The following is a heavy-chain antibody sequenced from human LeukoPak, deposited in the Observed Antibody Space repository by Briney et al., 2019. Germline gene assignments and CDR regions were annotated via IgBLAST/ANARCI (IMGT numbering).Heavy chain of an antibody. Sequence: GGSLRLSCAASGFTFSNYAMHWVRQAPGKGLEWVAVILYDGTNKYYAESVKGRFTISRDNPKNTLYLQMNSLRAEDTAVYYCAKDSAFYYIDVWGKGTTVIISS. CDR2: ILYDGTNK. CDR1: GFTFSNYA. J-gene: IGHJ6*03. V-gene: IGHV3-30*04. CDR3: AKDSAFYYIDV. D-gene: IGHD3-10*01.